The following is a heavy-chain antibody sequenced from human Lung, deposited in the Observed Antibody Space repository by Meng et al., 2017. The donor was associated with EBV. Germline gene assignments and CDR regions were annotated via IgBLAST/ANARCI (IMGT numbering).Heavy chain of an antibody. CDR2: IYHSGRT. CDR1: GGSIRNDQW. Sequence: QVPLKQRGAGLLKPSGTLSLTCDVSGGSIRNDQWWSWVRQAPGKGLEWIGEIYHSGRTNYNPPVKSRVSMSVDKSQNHFSLRLSSVTAADTAVYYCTTLYGDSISWGQGTLVTVSS. D-gene: IGHD4-17*01. CDR3: TTLYGDSIS. J-gene: IGHJ4*02. V-gene: IGHV4-4*02.